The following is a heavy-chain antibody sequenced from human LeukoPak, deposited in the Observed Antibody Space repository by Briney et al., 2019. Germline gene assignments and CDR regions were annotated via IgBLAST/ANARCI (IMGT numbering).Heavy chain of an antibody. CDR2: FFRGGDT. CDR1: GFSVSSSY. CDR3: ANVPSSSWYERGDPFDI. J-gene: IGHJ3*02. D-gene: IGHD6-13*01. V-gene: IGHV3-53*01. Sequence: GGSLRLSCAASGFSVSSSYMNWARQAQGRGLEWVSVFFRGGDTYYGDSVKGRFTISRDDSKNTVYLQMNSLRAEDTAVYYCANVPSSSWYERGDPFDIWGQGTMVTVSS.